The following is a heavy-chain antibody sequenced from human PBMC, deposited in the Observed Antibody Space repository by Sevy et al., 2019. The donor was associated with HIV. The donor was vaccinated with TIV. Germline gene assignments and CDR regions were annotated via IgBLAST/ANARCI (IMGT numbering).Heavy chain of an antibody. V-gene: IGHV1-69*13. Sequence: ASVKVSCKTSGGTFSSYTFSWVRQAPGQGLEWMGRIIPVFGTGNYAQKFQGRVTITADESTSTAYMELSSLRSDDTAVYYCAREGLVWSKEEPFDIWGQGTMVTVSS. J-gene: IGHJ3*02. CDR1: GGTFSSYT. D-gene: IGHD3-10*01. CDR2: IIPVFGTG. CDR3: AREGLVWSKEEPFDI.